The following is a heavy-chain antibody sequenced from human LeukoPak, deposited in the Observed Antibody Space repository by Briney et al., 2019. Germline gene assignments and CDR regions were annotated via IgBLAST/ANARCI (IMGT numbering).Heavy chain of an antibody. Sequence: ASVKVSCKASGYTFTGYYMHWVRQAPGQGLEWMGWINPNSGGTNYAQKFQGRVTMTRDTSISTAYMELSRLRSDDTAVYYCARVGVGWRRNSSGWYLGYWGQGTLVTVSS. CDR3: ARVGVGWRRNSSGWYLGY. CDR2: INPNSGGT. V-gene: IGHV1-2*02. D-gene: IGHD6-19*01. CDR1: GYTFTGYY. J-gene: IGHJ4*02.